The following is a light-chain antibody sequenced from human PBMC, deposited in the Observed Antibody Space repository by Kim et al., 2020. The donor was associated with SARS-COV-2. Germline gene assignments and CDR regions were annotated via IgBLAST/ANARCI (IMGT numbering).Light chain of an antibody. CDR3: CSYAGSYTWV. V-gene: IGLV2-11*01. CDR1: SSDIGGYYY. J-gene: IGLJ3*02. CDR2: NVT. Sequence: QSALTQPRSVSGSPGQSVTISCTGTSSDIGGYYYVSWYQQHPGKAPKLMIYNVTERPSGVPDRFSGSKSGNTASLTISGLQAEDETDYYCCSYAGSYTWVFGGGTQLTVL.